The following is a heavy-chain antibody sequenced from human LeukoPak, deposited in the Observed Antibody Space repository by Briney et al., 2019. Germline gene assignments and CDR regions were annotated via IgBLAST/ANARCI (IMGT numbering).Heavy chain of an antibody. CDR3: ARDRSSGWYDSDAFDI. J-gene: IGHJ3*02. D-gene: IGHD6-19*01. Sequence: GGSLRLSCAASGFTVSSNYMSWVRQAPGKGLEWVSVIYSGGSTYYADSVKGRFTISRDNSKNTLYLQMNSLRAEDTAVYYCARDRSSGWYDSDAFDIWGQGTMVTVSS. V-gene: IGHV3-66*01. CDR1: GFTVSSNY. CDR2: IYSGGST.